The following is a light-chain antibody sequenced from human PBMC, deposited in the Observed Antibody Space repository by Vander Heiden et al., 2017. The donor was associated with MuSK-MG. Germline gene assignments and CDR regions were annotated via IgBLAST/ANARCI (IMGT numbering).Light chain of an antibody. V-gene: IGLV2-14*01. Sequence: QSALTQPASLSASPGRSITISCTGTSSDVGGYNYVSWYQQHPGKAPMLMIYEVSNRPSGVSNRVSGSESGNTAFPTISGHEAEDEAYYDCSSYTGSSTVVFGGGTKLTVL. CDR1: SSDVGGYNY. CDR3: SSYTGSSTVV. CDR2: EVS. J-gene: IGLJ2*01.